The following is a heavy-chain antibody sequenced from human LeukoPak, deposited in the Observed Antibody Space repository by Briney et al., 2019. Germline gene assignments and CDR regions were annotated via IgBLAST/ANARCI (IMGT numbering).Heavy chain of an antibody. CDR2: ISGSGGST. CDR1: GFTFSSYG. V-gene: IGHV3-23*01. D-gene: IGHD3-10*01. J-gene: IGHJ4*02. Sequence: PGGSLRLSCAASGFTFSSYGMHWVRQAPGKGLEWVSAISGSGGSTYYADSVKGRFTISRDNSKNTLYLQMNSLRAEDTAVYYCARDGWFGELSSASLDYWGQGTLVTVSS. CDR3: ARDGWFGELSSASLDY.